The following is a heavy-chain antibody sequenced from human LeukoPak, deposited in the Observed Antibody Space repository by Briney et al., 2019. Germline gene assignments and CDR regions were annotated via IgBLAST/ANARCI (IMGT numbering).Heavy chain of an antibody. D-gene: IGHD3-22*01. Sequence: PSETLSLTCTVSGGSISSYYWSWIRQPAGKGLEWIGRIYTSGSTNYNPSLKSRLTMSVDTSKNQFSLKLSSVTAADTAVYYCARDLKYYYDSSGYYTYYMDVWGKGTTVTVSS. V-gene: IGHV4-4*07. CDR2: IYTSGST. CDR1: GGSISSYY. J-gene: IGHJ6*03. CDR3: ARDLKYYYDSSGYYTYYMDV.